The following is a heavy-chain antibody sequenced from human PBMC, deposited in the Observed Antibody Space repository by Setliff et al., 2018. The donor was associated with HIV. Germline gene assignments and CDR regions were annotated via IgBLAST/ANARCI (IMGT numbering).Heavy chain of an antibody. CDR3: ARGDYYDSRGYSDF. J-gene: IGHJ4*02. D-gene: IGHD3-22*01. V-gene: IGHV1-18*01. Sequence: ASVKVSCKASGYIFTSYGITWVRQAPGQGLEWMGWISAYNGNTNYAQKLQGRVTMTTDTSMNTAHMELRSLRSDDTAVYYCARGDYYDSRGYSDFWGQGTLVTVSS. CDR2: ISAYNGNT. CDR1: GYIFTSYG.